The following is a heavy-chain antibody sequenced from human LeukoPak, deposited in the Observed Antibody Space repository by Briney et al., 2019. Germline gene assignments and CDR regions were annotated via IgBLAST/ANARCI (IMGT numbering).Heavy chain of an antibody. Sequence: SETLSLTCAVYGGSFSGYYWSWIRQPPGKGLEWIGEINHSGSTNYNPSLKSRVTISVDTSKNQFSLKLSSVTAADTAVYYCARLFISPAFMVRGVIEGYYYYYYMDVWGKGTRSPSP. V-gene: IGHV4-34*01. CDR2: INHSGST. J-gene: IGHJ6*03. D-gene: IGHD3-10*01. CDR3: ARLFISPAFMVRGVIEGYYYYYYMDV. CDR1: GGSFSGYY.